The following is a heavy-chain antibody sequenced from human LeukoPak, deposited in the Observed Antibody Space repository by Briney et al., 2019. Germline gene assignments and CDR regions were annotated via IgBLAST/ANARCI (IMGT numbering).Heavy chain of an antibody. CDR3: ARELGATEVNYGMDV. D-gene: IGHD1-26*01. Sequence: SETLSLTCSVFDGSISNYYWSWIRQPPGKGLEWIGYAYYSGSTTYNPSLKSRVTMSVDTSKKQLSLKLTSMTAADTAVYYCARELGATEVNYGMDVWGHGTTVTVSS. J-gene: IGHJ6*02. V-gene: IGHV4-59*01. CDR2: AYYSGST. CDR1: DGSISNYY.